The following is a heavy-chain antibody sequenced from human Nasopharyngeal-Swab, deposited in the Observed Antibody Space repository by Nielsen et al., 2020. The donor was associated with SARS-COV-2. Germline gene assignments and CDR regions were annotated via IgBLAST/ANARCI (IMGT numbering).Heavy chain of an antibody. J-gene: IGHJ6*03. Sequence: WIRQPPGKGLEWIGSIYHSGSTYYNPSLKSRVTISVDTSKNQFSLKLSSVTAADTAVYYCARADIVVVPAAPIYYMDVWGKGTTVTVSS. V-gene: IGHV4-38-2*02. CDR2: IYHSGST. D-gene: IGHD2-2*01. CDR3: ARADIVVVPAAPIYYMDV.